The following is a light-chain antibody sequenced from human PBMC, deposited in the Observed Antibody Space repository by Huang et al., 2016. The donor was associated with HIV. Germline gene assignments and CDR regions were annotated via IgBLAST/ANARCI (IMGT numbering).Light chain of an antibody. V-gene: IGKV1-6*01. CDR2: AAS. CDR1: PGIRND. CDR3: LQSNNFPWT. J-gene: IGKJ1*01. Sequence: AIQMTQSPFSLSASVGDRITIDCRASPGIRNDLAWYQHKPGKAPKLVIYAASTLQTGVPSRFSGSGSGTDFTLTINSLQPEDFATYYCLQSNNFPWTFGQGTTVEIK.